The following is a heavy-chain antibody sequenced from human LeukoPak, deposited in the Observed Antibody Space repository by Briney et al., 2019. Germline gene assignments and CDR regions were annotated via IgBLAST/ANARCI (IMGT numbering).Heavy chain of an antibody. CDR3: ARERYSSGWSGAYAFDI. CDR2: IYYSGST. V-gene: IGHV4-59*01. Sequence: SGTLSLTCTVSGGSISSYYWSWIRQPPGKGLEWIGYIYYSGSTNYNPSLKSRVTISVDTSKNQFSLKLSSVTAADTAVYYCARERYSSGWSGAYAFDIWGQGTMVTVSS. D-gene: IGHD6-19*01. J-gene: IGHJ3*02. CDR1: GGSISSYY.